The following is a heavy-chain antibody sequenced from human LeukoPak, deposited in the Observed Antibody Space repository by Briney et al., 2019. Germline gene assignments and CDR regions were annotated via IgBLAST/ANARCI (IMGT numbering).Heavy chain of an antibody. CDR2: INHSGST. Sequence: SETLSLTCAVYGGSFSGYYWSWIRQPPGKGLEWIGEINHSGSTNYNPSLKSRVTISVDTSKNQFSLKLSSVTAADTAVYYCASFSRYYDFWSGYTHDYWGQGTLVTVSS. V-gene: IGHV4-34*01. J-gene: IGHJ4*02. CDR1: GGSFSGYY. D-gene: IGHD3-3*01. CDR3: ASFSRYYDFWSGYTHDY.